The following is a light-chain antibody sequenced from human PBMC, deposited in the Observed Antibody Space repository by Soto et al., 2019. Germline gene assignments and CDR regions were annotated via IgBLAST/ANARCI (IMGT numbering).Light chain of an antibody. J-gene: IGKJ2*01. CDR2: KAS. CDR3: QHYDRDLYS. Sequence: DIQMTQSPPTLSASVGDSVTITCRASQSISTWLAWYQQKPGTAPKLLIYKASSLESGVPSRFSGTGSGTEFTLTISSLQPDDLATYYCQHYDRDLYSFGQGTKLEIK. V-gene: IGKV1-5*03. CDR1: QSISTW.